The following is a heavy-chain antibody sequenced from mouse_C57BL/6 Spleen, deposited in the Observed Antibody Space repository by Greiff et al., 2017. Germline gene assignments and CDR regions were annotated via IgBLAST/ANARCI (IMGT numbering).Heavy chain of an antibody. CDR2: INPSSGYT. CDR3: ARNYEGDY. D-gene: IGHD2-4*01. CDR1: GYTFTSYT. V-gene: IGHV1-4*01. J-gene: IGHJ2*01. Sequence: QVQLQQSGAELARPGASVKMSCKASGYTFTSYTLHWVKQRPGQGLEWIGYINPSSGYTKYNQKFKDKATLTAAKSSSTAYMQLSSLTSEDSSFYYFARNYEGDYWGQGTTLTGSS.